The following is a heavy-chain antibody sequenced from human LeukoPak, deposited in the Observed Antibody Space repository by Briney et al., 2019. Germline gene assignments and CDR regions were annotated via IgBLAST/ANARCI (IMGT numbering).Heavy chain of an antibody. J-gene: IGHJ4*02. D-gene: IGHD3-22*01. CDR3: AKGAPYYDSSGFQYSFDY. CDR2: ISGSGGST. Sequence: GGSLRLSCAASGFTFSSYAMSWVRQAPGKGLEWVSAISGSGGSTYYADSVKGRFTISRDNSKNTLYLQMNSLRAEDTAVYYCAKGAPYYDSSGFQYSFDYWGQGTLVTVSS. V-gene: IGHV3-23*01. CDR1: GFTFSSYA.